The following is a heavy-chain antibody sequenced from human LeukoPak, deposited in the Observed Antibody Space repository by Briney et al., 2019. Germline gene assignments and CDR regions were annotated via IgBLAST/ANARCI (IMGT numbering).Heavy chain of an antibody. CDR2: VYSGGNT. CDR3: AREPPGGGFDY. V-gene: IGHV3-66*01. CDR1: GFTVSSDY. J-gene: IGHJ4*02. Sequence: GGSLRLSCTASGFTVSSDYMSWVRQAPGKGLEWVSVVYSGGNTYYADSVKGRFTNSRDNSKNTLYLQMNSLRAEDTAVYYCAREPPGGGFDYWGQGTLVTVSS. D-gene: IGHD3-16*01.